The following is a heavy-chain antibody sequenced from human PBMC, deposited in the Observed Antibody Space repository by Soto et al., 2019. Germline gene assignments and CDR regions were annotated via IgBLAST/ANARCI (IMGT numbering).Heavy chain of an antibody. CDR1: GDSVSSNIAA. J-gene: IGHJ5*02. Sequence: SQTLSLTCAISGDSVSSNIAAWNWIRQSPSRGLEWLGRTYYRSKWYNDYAVSVKSRITINPDTSKNQFSLQLNSVTPEDTAVYYCARDGVDCSGGSCYSGWFDPWGQGTLVTVSS. V-gene: IGHV6-1*01. CDR3: ARDGVDCSGGSCYSGWFDP. D-gene: IGHD2-15*01. CDR2: TYYRSKWYN.